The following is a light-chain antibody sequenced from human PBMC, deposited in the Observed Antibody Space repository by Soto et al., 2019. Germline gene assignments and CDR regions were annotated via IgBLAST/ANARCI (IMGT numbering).Light chain of an antibody. Sequence: TNMTQSASSVSASVLCRVTISCRASQGIGSALGWYQQKPGKPPKVLIYGASNLQSGVPPRFSGSGSGTDFTLAISSLQPEDSATYYCLQDISYPWTFGQGTKVHIK. J-gene: IGKJ1*01. V-gene: IGKV1-6*02. CDR2: GAS. CDR3: LQDISYPWT. CDR1: QGIGSA.